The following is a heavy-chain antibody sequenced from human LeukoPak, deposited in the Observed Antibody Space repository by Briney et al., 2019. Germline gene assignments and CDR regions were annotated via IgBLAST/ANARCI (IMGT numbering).Heavy chain of an antibody. V-gene: IGHV3-7*01. CDR3: AELGISMIGGV. D-gene: IGHD3-10*02. J-gene: IGHJ6*04. CDR1: GFTFSRYW. CDR2: IKQDGSEK. Sequence: GGSLRLSCAASGFTFSRYWMSWVRQAPGKGPEWVANIKQDGSEKYYVDSVRGRFTISRDNARTSLYLQMNSLRAEDTAVYYCAELGISMIGGVWGKGTTVTISS.